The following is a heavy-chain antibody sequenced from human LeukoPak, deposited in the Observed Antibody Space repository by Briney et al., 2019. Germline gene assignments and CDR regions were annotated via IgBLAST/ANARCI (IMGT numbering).Heavy chain of an antibody. CDR2: INHGEST. CDR1: GGSFSGYY. J-gene: IGHJ3*02. V-gene: IGHV4-34*01. CDR3: ARHGYDYGDYGAFDI. Sequence: SETLSLTCAVSGGSFSGYYWYWVRQPPGKGLEWIGEINHGESTNYNPSLKSRVTISVDTSKNQFSLKLSSVTAADTAVYYCARHGYDYGDYGAFDIWGQGTMVTVSS. D-gene: IGHD4-17*01.